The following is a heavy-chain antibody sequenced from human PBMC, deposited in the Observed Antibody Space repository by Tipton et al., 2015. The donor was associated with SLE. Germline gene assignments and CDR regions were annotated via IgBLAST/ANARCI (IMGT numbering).Heavy chain of an antibody. CDR2: VYYSGST. J-gene: IGHJ4*02. CDR1: GDSISNYY. CDR3: ARGGDIYFYDGSGYRSDFDV. D-gene: IGHD3-22*01. V-gene: IGHV4-59*08. Sequence: TLSLTCTVSGDSISNYYWSWIRQPPGKGLEWMGYVYYSGSTNYNPSLKSRVSISLDESRNQFSLKLASVTAADTAVYYCARGGDIYFYDGSGYRSDFDVWGQGSLVTVSS.